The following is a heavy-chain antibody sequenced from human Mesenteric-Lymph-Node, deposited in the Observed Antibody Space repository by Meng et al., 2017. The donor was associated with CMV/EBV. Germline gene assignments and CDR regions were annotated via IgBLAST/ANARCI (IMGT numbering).Heavy chain of an antibody. CDR1: GGSFSGYY. D-gene: IGHD4-23*01. J-gene: IGHJ4*02. CDR3: ARHQRWLKSEGGFNY. V-gene: IGHV4-34*01. Sequence: QLQQWGAGLLKPSETLSLTCAVYGGSFSGYYWSWIRQPSGKGLEWIGEINHSGSTNYNPSLKSRVTISVDTSKNQFSLKLSSVTAADTAVYYCARHQRWLKSEGGFNYWGQGTLVTVSS. CDR2: INHSGST.